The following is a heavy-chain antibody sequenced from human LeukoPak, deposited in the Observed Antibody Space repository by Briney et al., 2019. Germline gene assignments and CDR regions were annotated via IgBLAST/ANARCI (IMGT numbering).Heavy chain of an antibody. CDR3: ARPTYDFWSSTGGWYFDL. V-gene: IGHV4-39*01. CDR2: IYYSGST. D-gene: IGHD3-3*01. CDR1: GGSISSSSYY. Sequence: PSESLSLTCTVSGGSISSSSYYWGWIRQPPGKGLEWIGSIYYSGSTYYNPSLKSRVTISVDTSKNQFSLKLSSVTAADTAVYYCARPTYDFWSSTGGWYFDLRGRGTLVTVSS. J-gene: IGHJ2*01.